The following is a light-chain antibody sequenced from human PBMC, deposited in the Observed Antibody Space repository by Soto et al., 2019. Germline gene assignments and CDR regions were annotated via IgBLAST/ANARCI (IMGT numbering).Light chain of an antibody. CDR1: QSLMYSNGNNH. CDR2: LGS. J-gene: IGKJ4*01. V-gene: IGKV2-28*01. CDR3: MQTLQHPLT. Sequence: DIVSTQSPLSLPVTPGESASISCRSSQSLMYSNGNNHLDWYLQKPGQSPQALIYLGSNRASGVPDRFSGSGSGTDFTLKISKVEAEDVGVYYCMQTLQHPLTFGGGTKVDIK.